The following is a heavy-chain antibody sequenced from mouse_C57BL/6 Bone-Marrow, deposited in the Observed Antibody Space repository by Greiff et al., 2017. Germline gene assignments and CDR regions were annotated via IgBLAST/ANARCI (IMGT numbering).Heavy chain of an antibody. Sequence: EVQVVESGGGLVQPGESLKLSCESNEYEFPSHDMSWVRKTPEKRLELVAAINSDGGSTYYPDTMERRFIISRDNANKTLYLQMSSLRSEDTALYYGARHVQLRVRYAMDVWGKGTSVTVSS. V-gene: IGHV5-2*01. CDR1: EYEFPSHD. CDR2: INSDGGST. J-gene: IGHJ4*01. D-gene: IGHD3-2*02. CDR3: ARHVQLRVRYAMDV.